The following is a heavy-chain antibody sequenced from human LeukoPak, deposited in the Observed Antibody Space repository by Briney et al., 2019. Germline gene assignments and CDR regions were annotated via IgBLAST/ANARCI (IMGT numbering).Heavy chain of an antibody. CDR1: GYTLSDLS. V-gene: IGHV1-24*01. D-gene: IGHD5/OR15-5a*01. CDR2: FDPGDGET. CDR3: AAGGVYDLFDY. Sequence: ASVTVSCKVSGYTLSDLSMHWVRQAPGKGLEWVGGFDPGDGETIYTQKFQGRVTMTEDTSTDTAYMELSSLRSEDTAVYYCAAGGVYDLFDYWGQGTLVTVSS. J-gene: IGHJ4*02.